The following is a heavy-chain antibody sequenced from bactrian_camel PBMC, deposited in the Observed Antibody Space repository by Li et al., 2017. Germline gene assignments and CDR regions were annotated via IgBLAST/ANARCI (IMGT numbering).Heavy chain of an antibody. CDR2: IYSDDGK. V-gene: IGHV3S10*01. J-gene: IGHJ4*01. Sequence: VQLVESGGGSVQAGGSLRLSCAASGFTFSTYHMSWVRQAPGKGLEWLSSIYSDDGKYYADFVEGRFTISRDYAKSTADLEMNDLQMEDSAMYYCTRGFKRAGRDRSPGTQVTVS. CDR1: GFTFSTYH.